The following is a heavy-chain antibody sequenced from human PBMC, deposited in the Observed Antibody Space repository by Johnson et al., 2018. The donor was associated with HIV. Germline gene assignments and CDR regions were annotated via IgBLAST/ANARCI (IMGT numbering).Heavy chain of an antibody. CDR3: ASLYYDSSGYCRAGAFDI. D-gene: IGHD3-22*01. V-gene: IGHV3-9*01. CDR1: GFTFDDYA. Sequence: VQLVESGGGLVQPGRSLRLSCAASGFTFDDYAMHWVRQAPGKGLEWVSGISWNSGSIGYADSVKGRFTICRDNAKNSLCLQMNSLSVEDTAVYYCASLYYDSSGYCRAGAFDIWGQGTMVTVSS. CDR2: ISWNSGSI. J-gene: IGHJ3*02.